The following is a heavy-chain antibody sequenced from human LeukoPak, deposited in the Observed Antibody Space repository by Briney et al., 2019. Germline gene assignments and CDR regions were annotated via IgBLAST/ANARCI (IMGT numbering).Heavy chain of an antibody. D-gene: IGHD6-13*01. J-gene: IGHJ4*02. V-gene: IGHV3-30*18. Sequence: GGSLRLSCAASGVTFTTSWMHWVRQAPGKGLEWVAVISYDGSNKYYADSVKGRFTISRDNSKNTLYLQMNSLRAEDTAVYYCAKQMDHVHSSSWWWGFDYWGQGTLVTVSS. CDR2: ISYDGSNK. CDR3: AKQMDHVHSSSWWWGFDY. CDR1: GVTFTTSW.